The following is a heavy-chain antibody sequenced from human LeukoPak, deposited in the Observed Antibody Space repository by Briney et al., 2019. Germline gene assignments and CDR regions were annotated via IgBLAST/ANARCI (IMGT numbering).Heavy chain of an antibody. CDR3: ARRGIAAAGTGAFDI. Sequence: ASVKVSCKASGYTFTGYYMHWVRQAPGQGLEWMGWINPNSGGTNYAQKFQGRVTMTRDTSISTAYMELSRLRSDDTAVYYCARRGIAAAGTGAFDIWGQGTMVTVSS. V-gene: IGHV1-2*02. J-gene: IGHJ3*02. D-gene: IGHD6-13*01. CDR1: GYTFTGYY. CDR2: INPNSGGT.